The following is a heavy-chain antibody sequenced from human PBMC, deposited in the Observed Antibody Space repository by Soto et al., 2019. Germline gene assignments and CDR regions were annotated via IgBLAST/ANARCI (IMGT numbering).Heavy chain of an antibody. CDR1: GDSISSSSYY. V-gene: IGHV4-39*01. CDR3: AKTGPYDILTYWNFDL. CDR2: IYYSGTT. Sequence: QLQLQESGPGLVKPSETLSLTCIVSGDSISSSSYYWVWIRQPPGKGLEWIGSIYYSGTTYYNPSLESRVTISIDTSKNQFSLKLSSLTAADTAVYYCAKTGPYDILTYWNFDLWGRGTLVTVSS. D-gene: IGHD3-9*01. J-gene: IGHJ2*01.